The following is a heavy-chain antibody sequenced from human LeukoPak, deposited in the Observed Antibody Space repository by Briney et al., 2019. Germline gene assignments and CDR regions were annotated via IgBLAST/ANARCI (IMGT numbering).Heavy chain of an antibody. CDR1: GYTFTSYG. V-gene: IGHV1-18*01. CDR3: ARFSISSWYYFDS. Sequence: GASVKVSCKASGYTFTSYGISWVRQAPGQGLEWMGWISAYNGNTNYAQKLQGRVAMTTDTSTSTAYMELSSLRSEDTAMYYCARFSISSWYYFDSWGQGTLVTVSS. CDR2: ISAYNGNT. J-gene: IGHJ4*02. D-gene: IGHD6-13*01.